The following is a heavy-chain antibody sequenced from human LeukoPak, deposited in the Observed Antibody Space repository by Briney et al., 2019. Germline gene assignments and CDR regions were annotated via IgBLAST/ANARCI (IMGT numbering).Heavy chain of an antibody. Sequence: PSETLSLTCTVSGDSISSYYWSWIRQPAGKGLEWIGRIYTSGSTNYNPSLKSRVTMSVDTSKNQFSLKLSSVTAADTAVYYCARGRDYTKTTYYMDVWGKGTTVTVSS. V-gene: IGHV4-4*07. CDR1: GDSISSYY. J-gene: IGHJ6*03. D-gene: IGHD4-11*01. CDR2: IYTSGST. CDR3: ARGRDYTKTTYYMDV.